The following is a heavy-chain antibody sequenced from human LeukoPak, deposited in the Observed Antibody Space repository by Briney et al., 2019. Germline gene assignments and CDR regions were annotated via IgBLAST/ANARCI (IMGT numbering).Heavy chain of an antibody. Sequence: SETLSLTCTVSGGSISSYYWSWIRQPPGKGLEWIGSIYYSGSTYYNPSLKSRVTISVDTSKNQFSLKLSSVTAADTAVYYCARDKVPYSRQYYYYGMDVWGQGTTVTVSS. CDR3: ARDKVPYSRQYYYYGMDV. CDR2: IYYSGST. J-gene: IGHJ6*02. V-gene: IGHV4-39*07. D-gene: IGHD6-13*01. CDR1: GGSISSYY.